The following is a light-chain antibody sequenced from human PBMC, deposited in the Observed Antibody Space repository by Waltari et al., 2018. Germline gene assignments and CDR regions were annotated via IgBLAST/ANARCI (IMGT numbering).Light chain of an antibody. CDR2: DVS. J-gene: IGLJ6*01. CDR3: CSYAGTYTFV. V-gene: IGLV2-11*01. CDR1: RSDIGDYDF. Sequence: QSALTQPRSMSGSPGQSVTISCTGTRSDIGDYDFVSWYQQYPGKAPKLMIYDVSKRPSGAPGRFSGSKSGNTASLTISGLQAEDEADYYCCSYAGTYTFVFGSGTKVTVL.